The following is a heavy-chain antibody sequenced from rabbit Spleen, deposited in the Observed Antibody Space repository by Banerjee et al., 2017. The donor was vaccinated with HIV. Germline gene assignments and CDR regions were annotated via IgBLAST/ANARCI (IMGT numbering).Heavy chain of an antibody. CDR1: GVSLNDKD. D-gene: IGHD6-1*01. CDR3: ARLGHADYPYAYGLKL. J-gene: IGHJ4*01. V-gene: IGHV1S47*01. Sequence: EQLEESGGGLVKPEGSLTLTCKASGVSLNDKDVMCWVRQAPGKGLEWIGCVYIIGGTTDYASWVDGRFTISSDNAQNTLDLQLNSLTAADTATYFCARLGHADYPYAYGLKLWGPGTLVTVS. CDR2: VYIIGGTT.